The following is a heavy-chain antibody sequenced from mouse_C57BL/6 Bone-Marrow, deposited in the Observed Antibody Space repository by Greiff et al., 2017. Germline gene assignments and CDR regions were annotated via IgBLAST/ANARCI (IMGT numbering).Heavy chain of an antibody. Sequence: VQRVESGAELARPGASVKLSCKASGYTFTSYGISWVKQSTGQGLEWIGEIYPRSGNTYYNEKFNGKYTRTADKSSSTAYMELRSMTSEESAVYFCAREDYGSPFAYWGQGTLVTVSA. J-gene: IGHJ3*01. CDR3: AREDYGSPFAY. V-gene: IGHV1-81*01. CDR2: IYPRSGNT. D-gene: IGHD1-1*01. CDR1: GYTFTSYG.